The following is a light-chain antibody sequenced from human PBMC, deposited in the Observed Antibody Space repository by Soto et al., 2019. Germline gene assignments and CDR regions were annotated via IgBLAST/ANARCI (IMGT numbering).Light chain of an antibody. CDR2: GAS. V-gene: IGKV3-20*01. Sequence: PGERDTLSCRASQSISIDYLAWYQQKPGQAPRLLIYGASSRATGIPDRFSGSGSGADFTLSISRLEPEDFAVYYCQQFARSPRTFGQGTKVDIK. CDR3: QQFARSPRT. J-gene: IGKJ1*01. CDR1: QSISIDY.